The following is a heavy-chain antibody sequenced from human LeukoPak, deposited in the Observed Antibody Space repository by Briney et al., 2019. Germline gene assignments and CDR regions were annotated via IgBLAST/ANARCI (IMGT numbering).Heavy chain of an antibody. Sequence: GGSLRLSCAASGFTFSSYSMNWVRQAPGKGLEWVSSISSSSSYIYYADSVKGRFTISRDNAKNSLYLQMNSLRAEDTAVYYCARAAIVGGASDIWGQGTMVTVSS. CDR3: ARAAIVGGASDI. CDR1: GFTFSSYS. D-gene: IGHD1-26*01. J-gene: IGHJ3*02. V-gene: IGHV3-21*01. CDR2: ISSSSSYI.